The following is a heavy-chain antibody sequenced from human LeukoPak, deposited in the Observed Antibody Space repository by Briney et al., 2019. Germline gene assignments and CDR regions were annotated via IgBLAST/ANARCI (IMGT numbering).Heavy chain of an antibody. Sequence: PGGSLRLSCAASGFTFSSYGMHWVRQAPGKGLEWVAVISYDGSNKYYADSVKGRFTISRDNSKNTLYLQMNSLRAEDTAVYYCAKEKDLVPAAMGVIDYWGQGTLVTVSS. J-gene: IGHJ4*02. CDR3: AKEKDLVPAAMGVIDY. D-gene: IGHD2-2*01. V-gene: IGHV3-30*18. CDR1: GFTFSSYG. CDR2: ISYDGSNK.